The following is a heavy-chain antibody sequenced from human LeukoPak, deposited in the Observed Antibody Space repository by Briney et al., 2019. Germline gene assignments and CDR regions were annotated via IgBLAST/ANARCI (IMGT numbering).Heavy chain of an antibody. CDR2: IYHSGST. CDR1: GYSISSGYY. J-gene: IGHJ5*02. V-gene: IGHV4-38-2*02. CDR3: ARGTPGYSSSWGWFDP. D-gene: IGHD6-13*01. Sequence: KPSETLSLTCTVSGYSISSGYYWGWIRRPPGKGLEWIGSIYHSGSTYYNPSLKSRVTISVDTSKNQFSLKLSSVTAADTAVYYCARGTPGYSSSWGWFDPWGQGTLVTVSS.